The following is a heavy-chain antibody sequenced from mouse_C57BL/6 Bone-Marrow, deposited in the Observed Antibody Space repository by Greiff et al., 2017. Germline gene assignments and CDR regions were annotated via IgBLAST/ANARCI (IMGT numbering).Heavy chain of an antibody. J-gene: IGHJ4*01. CDR3: GREAYYVAMDY. V-gene: IGHV1-69*01. CDR1: GYTFTSYW. D-gene: IGHD1-1*01. Sequence: QVQLQQSGAELVMPGASVKLSCKASGYTFTSYWMHWVKQRPGQGLEWIGEIDPSDSYTNYNQKFKGKSTLTVDKSSSTAYMQLSSLTSEDSAVYYCGREAYYVAMDYWGQGTSVTVSS. CDR2: IDPSDSYT.